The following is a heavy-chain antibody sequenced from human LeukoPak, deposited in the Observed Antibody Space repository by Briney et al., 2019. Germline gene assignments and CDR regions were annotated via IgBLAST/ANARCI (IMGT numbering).Heavy chain of an antibody. CDR3: ARARNYDFWSGYYFDY. J-gene: IGHJ4*02. D-gene: IGHD3-3*01. Sequence: GGSLRLSCAASGFTFSDYYMSWIRQAPGKGLEWVSYISSSGSTIYYADSVKGRFTIPRDNAKNSLYLQMNSLRAEDTAVYYCARARNYDFWSGYYFDYWGQGTLVTVSS. CDR1: GFTFSDYY. V-gene: IGHV3-11*01. CDR2: ISSSGSTI.